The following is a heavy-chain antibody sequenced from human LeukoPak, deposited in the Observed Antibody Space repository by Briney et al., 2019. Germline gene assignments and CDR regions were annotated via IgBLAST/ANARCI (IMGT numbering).Heavy chain of an antibody. CDR3: ARLGSVGYYNYQYMDI. Sequence: SETLSLTCAVYGGSFSGYYWSWIRQPPGKGLEWIGEINDIGNTNYDPSLGSRVTISVDTSKNQFSLSLISATAADTAVYFCARLGSVGYYNYQYMDIWGNGTTVTVSS. V-gene: IGHV4-34*01. CDR2: INDIGNT. D-gene: IGHD3-10*01. CDR1: GGSFSGYY. J-gene: IGHJ6*03.